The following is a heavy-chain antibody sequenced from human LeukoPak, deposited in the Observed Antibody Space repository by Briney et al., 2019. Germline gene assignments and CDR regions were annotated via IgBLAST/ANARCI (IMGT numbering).Heavy chain of an antibody. J-gene: IGHJ5*02. V-gene: IGHV3-48*04. CDR2: IGSSSSTI. CDR3: SAGIEVPGHNWFDP. CDR1: GFSFRSYS. Sequence: GGSLRLSCAASGFSFRSYSMNWIRQAPGRGLEWISYIGSSSSTIYYADSVKGRFTISRDNAKNSLYLQMYSLTAEDTAVYYCSAGIEVPGHNWFDPWGQGTLVTVSS. D-gene: IGHD3-22*01.